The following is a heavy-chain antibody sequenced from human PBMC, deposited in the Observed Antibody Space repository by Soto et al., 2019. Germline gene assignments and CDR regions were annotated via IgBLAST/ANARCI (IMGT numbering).Heavy chain of an antibody. Sequence: ASVKVSCKASGYTFTGCYMHWVRQAPGQGLEWMGWINPNSGGTNYAQKFQGRVTMTRDTSISTAYMELSRLRSDDTAVYYCVREQQLPLWYYGMDVWGQGTTVTVSS. D-gene: IGHD6-13*01. CDR2: INPNSGGT. CDR3: VREQQLPLWYYGMDV. J-gene: IGHJ6*02. CDR1: GYTFTGCY. V-gene: IGHV1-2*02.